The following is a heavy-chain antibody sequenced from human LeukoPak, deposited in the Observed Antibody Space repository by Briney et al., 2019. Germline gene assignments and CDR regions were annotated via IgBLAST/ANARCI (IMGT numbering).Heavy chain of an antibody. CDR2: VTRDGRAT. CDR3: AKESGHKSFDY. CDR1: GFNFDDFA. J-gene: IGHJ4*02. Sequence: GGSLRLSCGASGFNFDDFAMHWVRQAPGKGREGVSLVTRDGRATFYADSVKGRFTISRDNSKTSLSLQMSSLRAEDPALYFCAKESGHKSFDYWGQGTLVTVSS. V-gene: IGHV3-43D*03.